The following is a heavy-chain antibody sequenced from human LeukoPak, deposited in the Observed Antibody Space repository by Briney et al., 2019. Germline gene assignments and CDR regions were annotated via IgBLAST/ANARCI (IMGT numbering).Heavy chain of an antibody. CDR1: GFTFSDYW. D-gene: IGHD3-22*01. CDR2: IKRDGSEK. V-gene: IGHV3-7*02. CDR3: ARYYDRIDEIGY. J-gene: IGHJ4*02. Sequence: GGSLRLSCVASGFTFSDYWLNWVRQAPGEGLEWVASIKRDGSEKNYLDSVKGRFTISRDNGKKSLYLQMNSLRAEDTAVYYCARYYDRIDEIGYWGQGTLVTVSS.